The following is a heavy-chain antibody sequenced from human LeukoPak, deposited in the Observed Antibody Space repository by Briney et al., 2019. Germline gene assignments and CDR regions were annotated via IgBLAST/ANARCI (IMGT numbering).Heavy chain of an antibody. J-gene: IGHJ3*02. V-gene: IGHV3-7*01. CDR2: IKQDGSEK. CDR1: GFTFSSYW. D-gene: IGHD2-2*01. CDR3: ASYCSSTSCYLFAFDI. Sequence: GGSLRLSCAASGFTFSSYWMSWVRQAPGKGLEWVANIKQDGSEKYYVDSVKGRFTISRDNAKNSLYLQMNSLRAGDTAVSYCASYCSSTSCYLFAFDIWGQGTMVTVSS.